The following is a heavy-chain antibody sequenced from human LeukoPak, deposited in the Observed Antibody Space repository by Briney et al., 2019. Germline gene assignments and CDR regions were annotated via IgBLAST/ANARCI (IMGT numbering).Heavy chain of an antibody. Sequence: PGGSLRLSCAASGFTVSSNYMSWVRQAPGKGLEWVSVIYSGGSTYYADSVKGRFTISRDNSKNTLYLQMNSLRAEDTAVYYCARGCSSSWSPFDYWGQGTLVTVSS. J-gene: IGHJ4*02. CDR3: ARGCSSSWSPFDY. CDR1: GFTVSSNY. V-gene: IGHV3-53*01. D-gene: IGHD6-13*01. CDR2: IYSGGST.